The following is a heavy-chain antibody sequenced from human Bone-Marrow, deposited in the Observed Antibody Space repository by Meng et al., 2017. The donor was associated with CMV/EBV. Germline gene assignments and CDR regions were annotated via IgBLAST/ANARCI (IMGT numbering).Heavy chain of an antibody. D-gene: IGHD3-9*01. Sequence: GESLKISCAASGFTFSSYWMSWVRQAPGKGLEWVANIKQDGSEKYYVDSVKGRFTISRDNAKNTLYLQMNSLRAEDTAVYYCAGRYGLDYWGQGMLVTVSS. J-gene: IGHJ4*02. CDR1: GFTFSSYW. CDR3: AGRYGLDY. V-gene: IGHV3-7*01. CDR2: IKQDGSEK.